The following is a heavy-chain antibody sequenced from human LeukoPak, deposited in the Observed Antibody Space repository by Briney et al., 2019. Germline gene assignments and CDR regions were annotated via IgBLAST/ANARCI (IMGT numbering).Heavy chain of an antibody. CDR3: AKPLWFGELFDAFAI. CDR2: ISGSGGST. V-gene: IGHV3-23*01. Sequence: PGGSLRLSCAASGFTFSSYAMSWVRQAPGKGLEWGSAISGSGGSTYYAYPEKGRITTSRDNNKSTLSLQMTSLRAEDTAVYSCAKPLWFGELFDAFAICGQGTMVTVSS. CDR1: GFTFSSYA. D-gene: IGHD3-10*01. J-gene: IGHJ3*02.